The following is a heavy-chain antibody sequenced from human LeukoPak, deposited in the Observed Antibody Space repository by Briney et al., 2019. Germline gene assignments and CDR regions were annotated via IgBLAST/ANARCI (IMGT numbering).Heavy chain of an antibody. J-gene: IGHJ3*02. CDR1: GYTFTSYG. CDR3: ARDGRGGIWRDIVVVVAATSAFDI. D-gene: IGHD2-15*01. V-gene: IGHV1-18*01. Sequence: GASVTVSFKASGYTFTSYGISWVRQAPGQGREGMGWISAYNGNTNYAQKLQGRVTMTTDTSTNTAYMELRSLRSDDTAVYYCARDGRGGIWRDIVVVVAATSAFDIWGQGTMVTVSS. CDR2: ISAYNGNT.